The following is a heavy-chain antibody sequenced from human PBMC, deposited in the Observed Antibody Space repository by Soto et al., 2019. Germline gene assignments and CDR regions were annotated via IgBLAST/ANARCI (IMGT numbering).Heavy chain of an antibody. CDR2: IYYSGST. Sequence: SETLSLTCTVSGGSISSGGYYWSWIRQHPGKGLEWIGYIYYSGSTYYNPSLKSRVTISVDTSKNQFSLKLSSVTAADTAVYYCARDLAAAGTGHYYYYGMDVWGQGTTVTVSS. CDR1: GGSISSGGYY. V-gene: IGHV4-31*03. CDR3: ARDLAAAGTGHYYYYGMDV. J-gene: IGHJ6*02. D-gene: IGHD6-13*01.